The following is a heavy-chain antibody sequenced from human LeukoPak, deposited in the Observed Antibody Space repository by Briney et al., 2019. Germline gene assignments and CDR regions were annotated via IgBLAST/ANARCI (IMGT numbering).Heavy chain of an antibody. D-gene: IGHD3-10*01. V-gene: IGHV3-21*01. Sequence: GGSLRLSCAASGFTFGSYTLNWVRQAPGKGLEWLSSSSGSSYIYYADSVKGRFTISRDNANNSLYLQLHSLRGEDTAVYYCACHYYGSATPDHWGQGTLVTVSS. J-gene: IGHJ4*02. CDR2: SSGSSYI. CDR3: ACHYYGSATPDH. CDR1: GFTFGSYT.